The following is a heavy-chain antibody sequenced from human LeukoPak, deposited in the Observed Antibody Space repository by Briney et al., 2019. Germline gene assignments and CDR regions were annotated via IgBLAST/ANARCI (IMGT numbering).Heavy chain of an antibody. CDR2: ISDSGRTT. CDR1: GLTFSNFK. J-gene: IGHJ3*02. Sequence: GGSLRLSCAVSGLTFSNFKMNWVRQAPGKGLEWVSYISDSGRTTFYADSVKGRFTISRDNAKNSLYLQMNSLRAEDTALYYCAKDPSSGWSLGAFDIWGQGTMVTVSS. V-gene: IGHV3-48*03. CDR3: AKDPSSGWSLGAFDI. D-gene: IGHD6-19*01.